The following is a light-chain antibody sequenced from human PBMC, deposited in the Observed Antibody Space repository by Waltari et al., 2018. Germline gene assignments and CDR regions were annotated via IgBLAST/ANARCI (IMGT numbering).Light chain of an antibody. V-gene: IGKV1-39*01. CDR1: QSISIA. J-gene: IGKJ3*01. CDR3: QQGYSNPFT. Sequence: TCRAIQSISIALNLYPQKPGKAPTFLIYAASTLRSGVPSRFSGSGSGTDFTLTIGSVQPEDFATYCCQQGYSNPFTFGPGTKVGIK. CDR2: AAS.